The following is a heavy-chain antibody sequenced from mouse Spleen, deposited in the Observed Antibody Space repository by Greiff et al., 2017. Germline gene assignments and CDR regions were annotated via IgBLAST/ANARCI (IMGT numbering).Heavy chain of an antibody. J-gene: IGHJ4*01. CDR3: ARALYDGYRAMDY. CDR1: GFTFSDYY. Sequence: EVHLVESGGGLVKPGGSLKLSCAASGFTFSDYYMYWVRQTPEKRLEWVATISDGGSYTYYPDSVKGRFTISRDNAKNNLYLQMSSLKSEDTAMYYCARALYDGYRAMDYWGQGTSVTVSS. V-gene: IGHV5-4*02. CDR2: ISDGGSYT. D-gene: IGHD2-3*01.